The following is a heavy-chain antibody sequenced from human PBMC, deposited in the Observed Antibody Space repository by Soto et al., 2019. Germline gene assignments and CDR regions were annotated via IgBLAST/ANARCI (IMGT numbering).Heavy chain of an antibody. D-gene: IGHD3-22*01. V-gene: IGHV1-18*04. Sequence: ASVKVSCKASGYTFTNYGITWVRQAPGRGLEWMGWSSTYNSNTNYAQRFRGRVTMTTDRGTSTGYMELRSLTSEDTAVYFCARRYDSSGRPFALWGQGTLVTVS. CDR2: SSTYNSNT. J-gene: IGHJ4*02. CDR1: GYTFTNYG. CDR3: ARRYDSSGRPFAL.